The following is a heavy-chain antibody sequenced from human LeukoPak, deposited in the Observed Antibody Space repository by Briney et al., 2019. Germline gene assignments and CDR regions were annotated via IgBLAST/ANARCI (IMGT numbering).Heavy chain of an antibody. Sequence: AGGSLRLSCAASGFTFSSYAMSWVRQAPGKGLEWVSAISGSGGSTYYADSVKGRFTISRDNSKNTLYLQMNSLRAEDTAVYYCAARAIKVVVPAATPSDAFDTWGQGTMVTVSS. V-gene: IGHV3-23*01. J-gene: IGHJ3*02. CDR3: AARAIKVVVPAATPSDAFDT. CDR2: ISGSGGST. D-gene: IGHD2-2*02. CDR1: GFTFSSYA.